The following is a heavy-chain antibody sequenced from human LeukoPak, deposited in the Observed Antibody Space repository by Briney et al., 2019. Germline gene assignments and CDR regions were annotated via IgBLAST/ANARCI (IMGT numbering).Heavy chain of an antibody. D-gene: IGHD2-2*01. CDR2: ISSSGSTI. J-gene: IGHJ6*02. Sequence: PGGSLRLSCAASGFTFSDYYMSWIRQAPGKGLEWISYISSSGSTIYYADSVKGRFTISRDNAKNSLYLQMNSLRAEDTAVYYCARDAPDCSSTSCYAGFGGYGMDVWGQGTTVTVSS. V-gene: IGHV3-11*04. CDR3: ARDAPDCSSTSCYAGFGGYGMDV. CDR1: GFTFSDYY.